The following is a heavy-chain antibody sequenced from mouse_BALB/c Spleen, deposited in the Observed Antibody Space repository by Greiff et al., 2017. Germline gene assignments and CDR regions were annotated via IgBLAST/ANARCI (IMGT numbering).Heavy chain of an antibody. CDR1: GYTFTSYW. CDR2: INPRTGST. CDR3: ARRVGYFVAAFDY. J-gene: IGHJ3*01. Sequence: QVQLKESGAELVKPGASVKMSCKASGYTFTSYWMRWVKQRPGQSLEWIVYINPRTGSTQYTQKFKDKATLTADKSSSTAYMQLSSLTSEDSAVYYCARRVGYFVAAFDYRGQGTLVTGSA. D-gene: IGHD2-3*01. V-gene: IGHV1-7*01.